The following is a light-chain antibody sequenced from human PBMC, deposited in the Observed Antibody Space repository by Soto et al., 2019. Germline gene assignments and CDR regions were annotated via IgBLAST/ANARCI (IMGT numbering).Light chain of an antibody. V-gene: IGKV3-20*01. CDR1: QSVSSVF. J-gene: IGKJ4*01. Sequence: EIVLTQSPGTLSLSPGERATLSCRASQSVSSVFLAWYQHKPGQAPRLLIYGASSRSTGIPDRFSGSGSGTDFSLTISRLEAEDFAVYYCQQYGPSGATFGGGTKVEIK. CDR3: QQYGPSGAT. CDR2: GAS.